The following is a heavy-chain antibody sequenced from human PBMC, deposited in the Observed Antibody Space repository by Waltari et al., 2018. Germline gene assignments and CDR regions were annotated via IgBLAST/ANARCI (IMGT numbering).Heavy chain of an antibody. CDR3: AKVVVSDSPDYCDY. D-gene: IGHD2-15*01. Sequence: EVQLLESGGGLVQPGGSLRLSCEASGFPFRRSAMSWVRQAPGKGLEWVSTINGNGGSTHYADSVKGRFTISRDNSKSTLYVQMNSLRAEDTAVYYCAKVVVSDSPDYCDYWGQGVLVAVSP. CDR1: GFPFRRSA. V-gene: IGHV3-23*01. CDR2: INGNGGST. J-gene: IGHJ4*02.